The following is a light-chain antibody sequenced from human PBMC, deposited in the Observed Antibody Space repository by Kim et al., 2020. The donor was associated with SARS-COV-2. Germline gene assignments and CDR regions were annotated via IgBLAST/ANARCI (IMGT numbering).Light chain of an antibody. J-gene: IGKJ2*01. CDR3: QQYGSS. Sequence: EIVLTQSPGTLSLSPGERATLSCRTSQSVSSSYLAWYHQNPGQAPRLLIYGASSRATGIPDRFSGSGSGTNFTLTISRLDPEDFAVYFCQQYGSSFGQGTKLEI. CDR1: QSVSSSY. V-gene: IGKV3-20*01. CDR2: GAS.